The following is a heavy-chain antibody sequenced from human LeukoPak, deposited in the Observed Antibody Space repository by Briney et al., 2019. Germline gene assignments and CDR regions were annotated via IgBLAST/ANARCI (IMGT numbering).Heavy chain of an antibody. CDR2: IIPIFGTA. Sequence: ASVKVSCKASGGTFSSYAISWVRQAPGQGLEWMGGIIPIFGTANYAQEFQGRVTITADKSTSTAYMELSSLRSEDMAVYYCARGLWFGEFAFDYWGQGTLVTVSS. CDR3: ARGLWFGEFAFDY. D-gene: IGHD3-10*01. CDR1: GGTFSSYA. J-gene: IGHJ4*02. V-gene: IGHV1-69*06.